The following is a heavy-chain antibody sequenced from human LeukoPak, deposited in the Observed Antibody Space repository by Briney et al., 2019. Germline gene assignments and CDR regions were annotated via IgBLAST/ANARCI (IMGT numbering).Heavy chain of an antibody. Sequence: SETLSLTCTVSGNSISRAGYYWNWIRQHPGKGLEWIGYIYYNGNTFCNPSLESRMTMPLDTSKSQFSLKLSSVTAADTAVYYCARSGDRGGGFDYWGQGTLVTVSS. CDR1: GNSISRAGYY. V-gene: IGHV4-31*03. J-gene: IGHJ4*02. D-gene: IGHD3-10*01. CDR3: ARSGDRGGGFDY. CDR2: IYYNGNT.